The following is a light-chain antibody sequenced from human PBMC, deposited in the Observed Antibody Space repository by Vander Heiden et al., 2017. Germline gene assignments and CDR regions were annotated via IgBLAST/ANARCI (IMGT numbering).Light chain of an antibody. Sequence: NFMLTQTLSVSESPCKTVTISCTRRSGSIASKYVQWYQQRPGGSPTTVIYEDNQRPSGVPDRFSDSIDSSSNSASLTISGLKTEDEADCYCQSYDSSSNWVFGGGTRLTVL. CDR1: SGSIASKY. V-gene: IGLV6-57*01. CDR3: QSYDSSSNWV. CDR2: EDN. J-gene: IGLJ3*02.